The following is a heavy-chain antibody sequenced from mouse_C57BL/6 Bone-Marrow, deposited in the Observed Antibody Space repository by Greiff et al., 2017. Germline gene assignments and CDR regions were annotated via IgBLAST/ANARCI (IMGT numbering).Heavy chain of an antibody. CDR1: GYTFTSYW. CDR2: INPSSGYT. CDR3: ARRRAYAMDY. J-gene: IGHJ4*01. V-gene: IGHV1-7*01. Sequence: QVQLQQSGAELAKPGASVKLSCKASGYTFTSYWMHWVKQRPGQGLEWIGYINPSSGYTKYNQKFKDKATLTADQSSSTAYMQLSSLTYEDSAVYYSARRRAYAMDYWGQGTSVTVSS. D-gene: IGHD3-3*01.